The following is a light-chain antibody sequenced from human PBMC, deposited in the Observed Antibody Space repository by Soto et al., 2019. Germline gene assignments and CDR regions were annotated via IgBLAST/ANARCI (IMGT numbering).Light chain of an antibody. CDR3: SSYTSSSTRV. CDR1: SSDVGGYNY. J-gene: IGLJ1*01. V-gene: IGLV2-14*01. CDR2: DVS. Sequence: QSALTQPASVSGSPGQSITISCTGTSSDVGGYNYISWYHQHPGKAPKLMIYDVSNRPSGVSSRFSGSKSGNTASLTISGLQAEDEADYYCSSYTSSSTRVFGTGTKVTVL.